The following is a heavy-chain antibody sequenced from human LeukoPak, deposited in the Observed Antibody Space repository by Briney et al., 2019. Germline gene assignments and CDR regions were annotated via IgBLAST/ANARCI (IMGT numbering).Heavy chain of an antibody. Sequence: SETLSLTCTVSGDSISNGGYYWSWIRLHPGKGLEWVGYIYDSGTTYYSPALQSRVSISVDTSDNKFSLKLKSLTAADAAVYYCARGGDRRGFDYSGQGTLVTVSS. J-gene: IGHJ4*02. V-gene: IGHV4-31*03. D-gene: IGHD1-14*01. CDR2: IYDSGTT. CDR1: GDSISNGGYY. CDR3: ARGGDRRGFDY.